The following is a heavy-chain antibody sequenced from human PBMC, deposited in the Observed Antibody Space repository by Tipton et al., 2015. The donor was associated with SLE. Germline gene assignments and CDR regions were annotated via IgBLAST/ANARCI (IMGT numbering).Heavy chain of an antibody. J-gene: IGHJ4*02. CDR3: GRGTPMVYDY. Sequence: SLRLSCAASGFTFNNYAMHWVRQAPGKGLEWVAVISFDGSQKYYEDSVKGRFTISRDNSNNTLYLQMKSLRGEDTAVYYCGRGTPMVYDYWGQGTLVTVSS. V-gene: IGHV3-30*04. CDR2: ISFDGSQK. D-gene: IGHD5-18*01. CDR1: GFTFNNYA.